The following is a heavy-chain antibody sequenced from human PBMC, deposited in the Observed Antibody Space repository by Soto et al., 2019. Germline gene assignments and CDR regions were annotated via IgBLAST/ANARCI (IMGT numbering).Heavy chain of an antibody. CDR3: FSRSWYICY. D-gene: IGHD6-13*01. CDR1: GGSISSSSYY. Sequence: QLQLQESGPGLVKPSETLSLTCTVSGGSISSSSYYWGWIRQPPGKGLEWIGSIYYSGSTYYNPSPKNRVTITVDTSKNQFSLKLSTVTVADTAVYYCFSRSWYICYWGQGTLVTVSS. CDR2: IYYSGST. V-gene: IGHV4-39*01. J-gene: IGHJ4*02.